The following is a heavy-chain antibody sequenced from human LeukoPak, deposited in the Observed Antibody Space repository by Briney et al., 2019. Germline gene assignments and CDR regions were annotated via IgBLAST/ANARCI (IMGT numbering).Heavy chain of an antibody. D-gene: IGHD3-22*01. CDR2: INPNSGGT. CDR1: GYTFTSYY. V-gene: IGHV1-2*02. CDR3: ARGPQITMIPRIEGGNDY. J-gene: IGHJ4*02. Sequence: ASVKVSCKASGYTFTSYYMHWVRQAPGQGLEWTGWINPNSGGTNYAQNFQGRVTMTRDTSISTAYMELSRLRSDDTAVYYCARGPQITMIPRIEGGNDYWGQGTLVTVSS.